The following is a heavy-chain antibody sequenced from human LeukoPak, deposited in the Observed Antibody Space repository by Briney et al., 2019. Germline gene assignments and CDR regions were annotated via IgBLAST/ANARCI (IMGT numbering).Heavy chain of an antibody. V-gene: IGHV4-34*01. D-gene: IGHD4-17*01. CDR2: INHSGST. Sequence: SETLSLTCAVYGGSFSGYYWNWIRQPPGKGLEWIGEINHSGSTNYNPSLKSRVTISVDTSKNQFSLKLSSVTAADTAVYYCARSTTVPGSIDYWGQGTLVTVSS. J-gene: IGHJ4*02. CDR1: GGSFSGYY. CDR3: ARSTTVPGSIDY.